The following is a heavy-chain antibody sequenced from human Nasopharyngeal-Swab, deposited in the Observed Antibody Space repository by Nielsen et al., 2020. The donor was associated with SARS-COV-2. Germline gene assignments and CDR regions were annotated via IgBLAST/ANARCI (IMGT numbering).Heavy chain of an antibody. CDR2: INHSGST. J-gene: IGHJ4*02. V-gene: IGHV4-34*01. Sequence: WIRQPPGKGLEWIGEINHSGSTNYNPSLKSRVIISIDTSKNQFSLKLSSVTAADTAVYYCARGGRITIFGVVIKGLYFDYWGQGTLVAVSS. CDR3: ARGGRITIFGVVIKGLYFDY. D-gene: IGHD3-3*01.